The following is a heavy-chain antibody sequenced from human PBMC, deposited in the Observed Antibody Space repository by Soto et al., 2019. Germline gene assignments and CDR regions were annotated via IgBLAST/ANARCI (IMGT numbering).Heavy chain of an antibody. J-gene: IGHJ4*02. CDR3: ARTGSAEWLLFY. V-gene: IGHV3-21*01. D-gene: IGHD3-3*01. CDR2: ISSSSSYI. CDR1: GFTWRSYS. Sequence: GGALTLTLEASGFTWRSYSMNWVRQAPGKGLEWVSSISSSSSYIYYADSVKGRFTISRDNAKNSLYLQMNSLRAEDTAVYYCARTGSAEWLLFYWGQGTLVTVSS.